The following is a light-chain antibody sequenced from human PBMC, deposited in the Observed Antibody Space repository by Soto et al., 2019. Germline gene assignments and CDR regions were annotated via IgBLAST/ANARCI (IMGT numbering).Light chain of an antibody. V-gene: IGLV1-47*01. CDR3: AICDDDLSVL. CDR2: RDN. CDR1: SSNIGRHD. J-gene: IGLJ2*01. Sequence: QSVLTQPPSASGTPGQRVTISCSGSSSNIGRHDVYWYQHLPGTAPKVLIYRDNQRPSGVPDRFSGSKSGTSASLAISGLQSEDEADYFCAICDDDLSVLFGGGTKLTVL.